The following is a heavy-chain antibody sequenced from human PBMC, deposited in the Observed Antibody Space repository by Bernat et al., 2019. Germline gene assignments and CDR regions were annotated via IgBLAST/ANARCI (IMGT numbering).Heavy chain of an antibody. CDR3: ARAALGDTAMAHYYYYMDV. V-gene: IGHV3-74*02. CDR2: INSDGSST. J-gene: IGHJ6*03. D-gene: IGHD5-18*01. Sequence: VQLVESGGGLVQPGGSLRLSCAASGFTFSSYAMSWVRQAPGKGLVWVSRINSDGSSTSYADSVKGRFTISRDNAKNTLYLQMNSLRAEDTAVYYCARAALGDTAMAHYYYYMDVWGKGTTVTVSS. CDR1: GFTFSSYA.